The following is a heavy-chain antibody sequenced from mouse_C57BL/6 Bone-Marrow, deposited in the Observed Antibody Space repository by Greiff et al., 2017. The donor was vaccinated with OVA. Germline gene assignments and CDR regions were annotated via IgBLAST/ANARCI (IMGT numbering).Heavy chain of an antibody. V-gene: IGHV1-75*01. J-gene: IGHJ4*01. Sequence: VQLKQSGPELVKPGASVKISCKASGYTFTDYYINWVKQRPGQGLEWIGWIFPGSGSTYYNEKFKGKATLTVDKSSSTAYMLLSSLTSEDSAVYFCARRVYYGSSYHAMDYWGQGTSVTVSS. CDR2: IFPGSGST. CDR3: ARRVYYGSSYHAMDY. D-gene: IGHD1-1*01. CDR1: GYTFTDYY.